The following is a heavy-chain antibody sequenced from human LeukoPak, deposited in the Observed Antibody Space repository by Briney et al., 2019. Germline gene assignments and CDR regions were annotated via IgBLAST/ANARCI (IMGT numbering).Heavy chain of an antibody. D-gene: IGHD2-2*01. CDR2: ISGSGSNT. CDR3: AASLPNIVVVPAAKGPFGS. V-gene: IGHV3-23*01. Sequence: GGSLRLSCTASGFTFSSYAMSWVRLAPGKGLEWVSAISGSGSNTYYTDSVKGRFTISRDNSNNALYLQMNSLRAEDTAVYYCAASLPNIVVVPAAKGPFGSWGQGTLVTVSS. CDR1: GFTFSSYA. J-gene: IGHJ5*02.